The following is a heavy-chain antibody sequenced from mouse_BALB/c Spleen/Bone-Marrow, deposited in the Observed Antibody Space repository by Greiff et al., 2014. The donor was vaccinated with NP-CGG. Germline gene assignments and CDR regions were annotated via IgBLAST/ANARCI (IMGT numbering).Heavy chain of an antibody. D-gene: IGHD2-1*01. CDR1: GYSITSDSA. CDR3: ARRGYYGTFLFAY. Sequence: EVQLQQSGPGLVKPSQSLSLTCTVTGYSITSDSAWNWIRQFPGNKLEWMAYISYSSSTTYNPSLKSRISITRDTSKNQFFLQLNSVTTEDTATYYCARRGYYGTFLFAYWGQGTLVTVSA. CDR2: ISYSSST. V-gene: IGHV3-2*02. J-gene: IGHJ3*01.